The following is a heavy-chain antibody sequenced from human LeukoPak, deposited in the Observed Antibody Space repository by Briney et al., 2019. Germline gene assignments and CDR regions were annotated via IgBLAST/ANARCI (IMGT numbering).Heavy chain of an antibody. V-gene: IGHV3-64D*06. CDR2: ISNNGGST. CDR3: VKGDSGSWSRYFQH. J-gene: IGHJ1*01. D-gene: IGHD6-13*01. CDR1: GFTFSSYE. Sequence: GGSLRLSCVVSGFTFSSYEMNWVRQAPGKGLEYVSAISNNGGSTYYADSVKGRFTISRDNSKNTLYLQMSSLRAEDTAVYYCVKGDSGSWSRYFQHWGQGTLVTVSS.